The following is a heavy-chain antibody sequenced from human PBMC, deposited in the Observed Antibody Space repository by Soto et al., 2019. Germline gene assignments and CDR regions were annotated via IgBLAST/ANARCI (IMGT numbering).Heavy chain of an antibody. CDR3: ARHSNYDGY. Sequence: PGESLKISCKGSGYSFSNFWIGWVRQVPGKGLEWMGIIYPGDSDTRYSPSFQGQVTISADKSISTAYLQWSSLKASDTAIYYCARHSNYDGYWGQGTLVTVSS. D-gene: IGHD4-4*01. V-gene: IGHV5-51*01. CDR1: GYSFSNFW. J-gene: IGHJ4*02. CDR2: IYPGDSDT.